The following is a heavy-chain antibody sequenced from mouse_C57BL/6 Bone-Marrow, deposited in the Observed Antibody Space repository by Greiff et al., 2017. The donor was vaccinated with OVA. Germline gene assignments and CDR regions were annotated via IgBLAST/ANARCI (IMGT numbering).Heavy chain of an antibody. V-gene: IGHV5-4*01. Sequence: EVMLVESGGGLVKPGGSLKLSCAASGFTFSSYAMSWVRQTPEKRLEWVATISDGGSYTYYPDNVKGRFTISRDNAKNNLYLQMSHLKSEDTAMYYCARDRDMVTRFAYWGQGTLVTVSA. D-gene: IGHD2-2*01. J-gene: IGHJ3*01. CDR3: ARDRDMVTRFAY. CDR1: GFTFSSYA. CDR2: ISDGGSYT.